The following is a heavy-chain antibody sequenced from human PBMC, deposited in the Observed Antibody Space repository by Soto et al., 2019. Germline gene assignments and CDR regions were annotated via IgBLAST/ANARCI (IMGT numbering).Heavy chain of an antibody. CDR2: IIPIFGTA. Sequence: VKVSCKASVCTFSSYAISWVRQAPGQGLEWMGGIIPIFGTANYAQKFQGRVTITADESTSTAYMELSSLRSEDTAVYYCARELSVDGRDFDYWGQGTLVTVSS. J-gene: IGHJ4*02. CDR1: VCTFSSYA. D-gene: IGHD5-12*01. CDR3: ARELSVDGRDFDY. V-gene: IGHV1-69*01.